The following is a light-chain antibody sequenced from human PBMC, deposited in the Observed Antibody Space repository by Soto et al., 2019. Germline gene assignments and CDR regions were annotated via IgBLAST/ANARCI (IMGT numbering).Light chain of an antibody. CDR2: DVS. J-gene: IGLJ1*01. Sequence: QSALTQPASVSGSPGQSITISCTGTSSDVGGYNYVSWYQQHPGKAHKLMIYDVSNRPSGVSNRFSGSKSGNTASLTISGLQAEDEAAYYCRSYTSSSLYVFGTGTKLTVL. CDR3: RSYTSSSLYV. CDR1: SSDVGGYNY. V-gene: IGLV2-14*03.